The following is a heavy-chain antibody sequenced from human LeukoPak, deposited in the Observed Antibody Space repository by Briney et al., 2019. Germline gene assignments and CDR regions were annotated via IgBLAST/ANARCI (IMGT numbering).Heavy chain of an antibody. CDR3: AKGVGYCSGGSCQQFDY. J-gene: IGHJ4*02. D-gene: IGHD2-15*01. CDR1: GFTFSSYA. Sequence: GGSLRLSCAASGFTFSSYAMSWVRQAPGKGLEWVSAISGSGGSTYYADSVKGRFTTSRDNSKNTLYLQMNSLGAEDTAVYYCAKGVGYCSGGSCQQFDYWGQGTLVTVSS. V-gene: IGHV3-23*01. CDR2: ISGSGGST.